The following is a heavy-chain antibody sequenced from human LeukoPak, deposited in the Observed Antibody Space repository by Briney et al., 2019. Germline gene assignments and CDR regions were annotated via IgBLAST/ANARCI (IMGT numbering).Heavy chain of an antibody. CDR1: GGSISSYY. Sequence: SETLSLTCTVSGGSISSYYWSWIRQPPGKGLEWIGYIYYSGSTNYNPSLKSRVTISVDTSKNQFSLKLSSLTAADTAVYYCARDLSVVPAATEPNWFDPWGQGTLVTVSS. D-gene: IGHD2-2*01. V-gene: IGHV4-59*12. CDR3: ARDLSVVPAATEPNWFDP. J-gene: IGHJ5*02. CDR2: IYYSGST.